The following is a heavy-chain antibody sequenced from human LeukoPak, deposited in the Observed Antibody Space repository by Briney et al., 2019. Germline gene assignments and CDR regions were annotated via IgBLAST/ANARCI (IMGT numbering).Heavy chain of an antibody. CDR3: ARGEAPDY. J-gene: IGHJ4*02. V-gene: IGHV3-7*01. CDR2: IKQDGSEK. Sequence: PGGSLRLSCAASGLTFSSYYMSWVRQAPGKGLEWVANIKQDGSEKHYVHSVKGRFTISRDNAKNSLYLQMNSLRAEDTAVYYCARGEAPDYWGRGTLVTVSS. CDR1: GLTFSSYY.